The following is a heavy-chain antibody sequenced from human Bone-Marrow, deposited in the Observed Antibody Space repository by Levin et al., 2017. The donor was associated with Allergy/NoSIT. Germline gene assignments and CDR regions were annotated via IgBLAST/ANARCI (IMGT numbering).Heavy chain of an antibody. V-gene: IGHV3-30-3*01. CDR3: ARRDRRYFDY. J-gene: IGHJ4*02. CDR1: GFTFSDYA. Sequence: GGSLRLSCAASGFTFSDYAMHWVRQAPGKGLEWVATMSYDGGSIYYADSVKGRFTISRDNSKNTVYLQMNSLKTDDTAVYFCARRDRRYFDYWGRGGLLTVSS. D-gene: IGHD5-24*01. CDR2: MSYDGGSI.